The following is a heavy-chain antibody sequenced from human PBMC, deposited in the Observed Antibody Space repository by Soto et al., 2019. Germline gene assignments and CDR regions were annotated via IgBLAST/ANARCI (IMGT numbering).Heavy chain of an antibody. CDR2: IRNKAYRGTT. CDR1: GVNFEVYA. Sequence: PGGSLRLSCLGSGVNFEVYAVSWFRQAPGKGLEWVGLIRNKAYRGTTEYAASVKGRFTISRDESKSSAYLEMNDLETEDTAVYYCTRWTVAVTPGLGHYYYIMDVWGQGTTVTVSS. V-gene: IGHV3-49*03. CDR3: TRWTVAVTPGLGHYYYIMDV. J-gene: IGHJ6*02. D-gene: IGHD2-15*01.